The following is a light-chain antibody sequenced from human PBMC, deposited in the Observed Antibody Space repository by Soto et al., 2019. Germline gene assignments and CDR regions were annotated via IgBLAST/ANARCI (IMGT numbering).Light chain of an antibody. CDR1: QSVSSN. Sequence: EVVMTQSPATLSVSTGERATLSCRASQSVSSNLAWYQQKPGQAPRLLIYGASTRATGIPARFSGSGSATEFTLTISSLQSEDFAVYYCQQYNSWPRTFGQGTKVAIK. CDR2: GAS. J-gene: IGKJ1*01. V-gene: IGKV3-15*01. CDR3: QQYNSWPRT.